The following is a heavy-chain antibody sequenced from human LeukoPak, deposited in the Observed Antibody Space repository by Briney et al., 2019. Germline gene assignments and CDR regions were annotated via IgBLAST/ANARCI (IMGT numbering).Heavy chain of an antibody. D-gene: IGHD2-21*02. J-gene: IGHJ4*02. CDR3: ARGNAYCGGDCSPHFDF. CDR1: GGSISSYY. Sequence: SSETLSLTCTVSGGSISSYYWSWIRQPPGKGLEWIGYIYYSGSTDYNPSLKSRVTISVDTSKNQFSLKLSSVTAADTAVYFCARGNAYCGGDCSPHFDFWGQGTLVTVSS. CDR2: IYYSGST. V-gene: IGHV4-59*01.